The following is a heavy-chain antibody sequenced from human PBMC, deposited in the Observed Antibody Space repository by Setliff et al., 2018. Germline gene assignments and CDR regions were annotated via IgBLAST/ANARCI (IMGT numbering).Heavy chain of an antibody. V-gene: IGHV1-69*05. CDR2: TIPLFGTT. Sequence: SVKVSCKASGGTFRNYGISWVRQAPGQGLEWMGGTIPLFGTTDYAQKFHGRVTIITDESTSTAYMELSRLRSEDTAVYYCAREKFYYDGSGYYFDYWGQGTLV. CDR1: GGTFRNYG. CDR3: AREKFYYDGSGYYFDY. D-gene: IGHD3-22*01. J-gene: IGHJ4*02.